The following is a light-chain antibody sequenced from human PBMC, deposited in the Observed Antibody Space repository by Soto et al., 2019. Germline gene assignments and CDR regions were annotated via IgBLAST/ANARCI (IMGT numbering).Light chain of an antibody. CDR2: GNT. CDR3: QSYQSSPPGYV. Sequence: QSVLTQSPSVSGAPGQRVTISCTESDSNIEIDHDVHWYQVFPGQAPKLLIYGNTRRPSGIPGRFSASRSATSASLAITGFQPEDDAEYYCQSYQSSPPGYVFGTGTKVTVL. J-gene: IGLJ1*01. CDR1: DSNIEIDHD. V-gene: IGLV1-40*01.